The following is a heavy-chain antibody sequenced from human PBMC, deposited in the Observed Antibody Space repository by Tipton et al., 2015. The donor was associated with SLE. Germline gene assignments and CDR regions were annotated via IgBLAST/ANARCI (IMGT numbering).Heavy chain of an antibody. Sequence: SLRLSCTASGFTFSNYAMSWVRQAPGKGLEWVSVIYIGGRTYYADSVKGRFTISRDNSKNTLYLQMNSLRAEGTAVYYCAKRKWDSSSNCHHFDYWGQGTLVTVSS. CDR3: AKRKWDSSSNCHHFDY. J-gene: IGHJ4*02. D-gene: IGHD6-13*01. V-gene: IGHV3-23*03. CDR2: IYIGGRT. CDR1: GFTFSNYA.